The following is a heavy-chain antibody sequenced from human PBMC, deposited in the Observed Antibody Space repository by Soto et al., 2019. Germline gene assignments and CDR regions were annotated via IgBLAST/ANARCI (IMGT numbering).Heavy chain of an antibody. V-gene: IGHV3-23*01. D-gene: IGHD1-26*01. CDR3: ARRVSGIYYDY. CDR1: GFTFSSYA. CDR2: ISGSGGGT. J-gene: IGHJ4*02. Sequence: EVQLLESGGGLVQPGGSLRLSCAASGFTFSSYAMRWVRQAPGKGLEWVSAISGSGGGTYYADSVKGRFTISRDNSKKTLYLQMNSLRAEDTAVYYCARRVSGIYYDYWGQGTLVTVSS.